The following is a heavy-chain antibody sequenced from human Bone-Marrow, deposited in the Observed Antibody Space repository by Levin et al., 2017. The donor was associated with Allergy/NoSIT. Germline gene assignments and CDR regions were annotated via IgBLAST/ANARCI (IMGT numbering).Heavy chain of an antibody. CDR1: GFTFDDYA. J-gene: IGHJ3*02. V-gene: IGHV3-9*01. CDR3: AKDRGGYTYGFDAFET. CDR2: ISWDIDRI. D-gene: IGHD5-18*01. Sequence: SLKISCAASGFTFDDYAMHWVRQAPGKGLEWVSGISWDIDRIYYADSVKGRFTISRDNDENSLYLQMNSLRVEDTALYYCAKDRGGYTYGFDAFETWGRGTMVTVSS.